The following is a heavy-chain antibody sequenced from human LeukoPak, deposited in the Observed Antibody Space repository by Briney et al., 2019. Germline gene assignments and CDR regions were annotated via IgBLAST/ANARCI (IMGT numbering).Heavy chain of an antibody. D-gene: IGHD3-22*01. CDR1: GFTFTRFN. J-gene: IGHJ6*02. CDR3: ARPFHYDSNGGEGMDV. CDR2: ITTSGTYI. V-gene: IGHV3-21*06. Sequence: GGSLRLSCAASGFTFTRFNMNWVRQAPGEGLELVSSITTSGTYIYYAESVKSGVTISTENTQNSLYLQKNSARAEHTAVYYCARPFHYDSNGGEGMDVWGQGTTVTVSS.